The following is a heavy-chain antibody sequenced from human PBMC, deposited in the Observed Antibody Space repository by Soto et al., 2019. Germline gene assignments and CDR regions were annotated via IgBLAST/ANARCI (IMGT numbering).Heavy chain of an antibody. D-gene: IGHD5-12*01. CDR1: GDSVSSNSAA. CDR2: TYYRSKWYN. V-gene: IGHV6-1*01. J-gene: IGHJ5*02. CDR3: AREVSRLRRRFNWFDP. Sequence: PSQTLSLTCAISGDSVSSNSAAWNWIRPSPSRGLEWLGRTYYRSKWYNDYAVSVKSRITINPDTSKNQFSLQLNSVTPEDTAVYYCAREVSRLRRRFNWFDPWGQGTLVTVSS.